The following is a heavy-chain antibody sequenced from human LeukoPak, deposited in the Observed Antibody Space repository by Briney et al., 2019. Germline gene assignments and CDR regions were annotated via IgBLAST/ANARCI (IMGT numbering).Heavy chain of an antibody. D-gene: IGHD2-15*01. CDR1: GYTFTNYG. V-gene: IGHV1-18*01. CDR3: ARDCIGCHGFDY. J-gene: IGHJ4*02. Sequence: ASVKVSCKASGYTFTNYGISWVRQAPGQGLEWMGWVSAYADNTNYVQELQGRVTMTTDTSTSTAYMELRSLISDDTAVYYCARDCIGCHGFDYWGQGTLVTVSS. CDR2: VSAYADNT.